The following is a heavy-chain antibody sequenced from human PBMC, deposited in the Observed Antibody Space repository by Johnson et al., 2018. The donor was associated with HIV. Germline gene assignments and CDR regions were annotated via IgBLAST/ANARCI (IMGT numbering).Heavy chain of an antibody. CDR1: GFTVSRNY. CDR2: IYSGGST. Sequence: VHLVESGGGLVQPGGSLRLSCAASGFTVSRNYMNWVRQAPGKGLEWVSVIYSGGSTYYADSVKGRFTISRDNSKNTLYLQMNSLRAEDTAVYYCTRRSPYDAFDIWGQGTMVTVSS. V-gene: IGHV3-66*02. J-gene: IGHJ3*02. CDR3: TRRSPYDAFDI.